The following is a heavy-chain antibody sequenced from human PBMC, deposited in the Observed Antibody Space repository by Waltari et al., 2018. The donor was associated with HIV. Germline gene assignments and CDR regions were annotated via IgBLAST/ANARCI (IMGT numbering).Heavy chain of an antibody. Sequence: EVLLVESGGGLGKPGGSLRLSCAASGSTFSDAWMSWVRQAPGKGLEWVGRIKSNTDGGTTDYAAPVKGRFTISRDDSKTTLYLEMNSLKTEDTAVYYCTTVGGGTRDYWGQGTLITVSS. CDR2: IKSNTDGGTT. CDR3: TTVGGGTRDY. J-gene: IGHJ4*02. V-gene: IGHV3-15*01. CDR1: GSTFSDAW. D-gene: IGHD3-16*01.